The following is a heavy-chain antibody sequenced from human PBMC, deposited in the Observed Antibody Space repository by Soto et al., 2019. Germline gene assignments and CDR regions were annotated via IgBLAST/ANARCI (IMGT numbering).Heavy chain of an antibody. D-gene: IGHD2-2*02. Sequence: QVKLVQSGAEVKKPGASVKVSCTTSGYTFTIFGSTWVRQAPGQGLEWMGWISPYNGDTKYAEKLEGRVTLTTDTSTDTAYMELTSLTSDDTAEYYCARGGQYRYFDYWGQGTLVTVSS. CDR3: ARGGQYRYFDY. CDR1: GYTFTIFG. CDR2: ISPYNGDT. J-gene: IGHJ4*02. V-gene: IGHV1-18*01.